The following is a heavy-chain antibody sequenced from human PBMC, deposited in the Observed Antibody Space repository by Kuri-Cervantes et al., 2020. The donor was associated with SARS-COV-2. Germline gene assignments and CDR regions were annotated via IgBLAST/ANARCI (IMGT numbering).Heavy chain of an antibody. Sequence: ESLKISCAVSGYSISSGYYWGWIRQPPGKGLEWIGSIYHSGSTYYNPSLKSRVTISVDTSKNQFSLKLSSVTAADTAVYYCARSPDLWWFDPWGQGTLVTVSS. CDR1: GYSISSGYY. CDR3: ARSPDLWWFDP. J-gene: IGHJ5*02. CDR2: IYHSGST. V-gene: IGHV4-38-2*01. D-gene: IGHD3-3*01.